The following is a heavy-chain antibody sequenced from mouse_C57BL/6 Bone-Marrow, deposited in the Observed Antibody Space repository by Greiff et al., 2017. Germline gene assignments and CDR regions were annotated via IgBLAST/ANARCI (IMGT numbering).Heavy chain of an antibody. CDR2: INPSSGYT. D-gene: IGHD1-1*01. CDR1: GYTFTSYW. V-gene: IGHV1-7*01. Sequence: VQLQESGAELAKPGASVKLSCKASGYTFTSYWMHWVKQRPGQGLEWIGYINPSSGYTKYNQKFKDKATLTADKSSSTAYMQLSSLTYEDSAVYYCARSARLRSAWFAYWGQGTLVTVSA. J-gene: IGHJ3*01. CDR3: ARSARLRSAWFAY.